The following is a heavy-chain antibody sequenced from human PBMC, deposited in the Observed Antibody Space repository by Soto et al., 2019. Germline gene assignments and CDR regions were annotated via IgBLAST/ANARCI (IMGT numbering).Heavy chain of an antibody. CDR3: XGXXYYFDY. CDR2: ISYDGSDK. V-gene: IGHV3-30*03. Sequence: QVPLVESGGGVVQPGRSLRLSCAXXGXXXTSDXMHXXXEGXDKGLEWVAIISYDGSDKYYADSVKGRFTISRDNSKNTLYLQMNSLRPEXXXLYXXXGXXYYFDYRGQGTLVIVSS. CDR1: GXXXTSDX. J-gene: IGHJ4*02.